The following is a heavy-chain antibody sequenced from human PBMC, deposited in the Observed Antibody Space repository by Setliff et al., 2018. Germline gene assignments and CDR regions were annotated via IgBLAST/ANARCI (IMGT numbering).Heavy chain of an antibody. V-gene: IGHV4-38-2*01. D-gene: IGHD3-22*01. CDR2: IHLSGKA. J-gene: IGHJ5*02. CDR3: ARAHTWSLPNDNSGHPGWFDP. CDR1: GFSISSGYY. Sequence: PSETLSLTCAVSGFSISSGYYWGWIRQPPGKGLEWIVNIHLSGKAYYNPSLKSRVTMSVDTSKNHVSLKLSSVTAADTAVYYCARAHTWSLPNDNSGHPGWFDPWGQGTLVTVSS.